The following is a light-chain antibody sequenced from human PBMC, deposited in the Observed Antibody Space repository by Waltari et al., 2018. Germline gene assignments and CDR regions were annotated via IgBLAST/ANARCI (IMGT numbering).Light chain of an antibody. CDR3: QQYNPYSGET. J-gene: IGKJ1*01. CDR1: QNINDW. V-gene: IGKV1-5*03. Sequence: IQMTPSPSTPSASVRTRVTSSCWASQNINDWLAWYQQKPGEAPKLLIYGASTLATGVPARFTGSGFGTDFRLTINSLQSDDFGTYYCQQYNPYSGETFGQGTEVEIK. CDR2: GAS.